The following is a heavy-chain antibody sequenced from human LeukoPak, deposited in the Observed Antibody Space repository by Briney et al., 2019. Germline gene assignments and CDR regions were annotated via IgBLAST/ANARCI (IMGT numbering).Heavy chain of an antibody. Sequence: PGGSLRLSCAASGFTLSTYWMSWVRQAPGKGLEWVTNIKEDGSQKNYVESVKGRFTISRDNAKNLLSLQMNSLRAEDTAVYYCVRYGSWSYSHWGQGTLVTVSS. J-gene: IGHJ4*02. V-gene: IGHV3-7*03. CDR1: GFTLSTYW. CDR3: VRYGSWSYSH. CDR2: IKEDGSQK. D-gene: IGHD3-10*01.